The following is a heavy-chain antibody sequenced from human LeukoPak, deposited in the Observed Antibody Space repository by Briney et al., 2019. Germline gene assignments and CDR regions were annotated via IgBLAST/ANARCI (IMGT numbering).Heavy chain of an antibody. D-gene: IGHD6-19*01. CDR1: GGSISGYY. Sequence: SETLSLTCTVSGGSISGYYWSWIRQPPGKGLEWIGYIYYSGSTNYNPSLKSRVTISVDTSKNQFSLKLSSVTAADTAVYYCARDSLYSSGWGYCYGMDVWGQGTTVTVSS. CDR2: IYYSGST. CDR3: ARDSLYSSGWGYCYGMDV. J-gene: IGHJ6*02. V-gene: IGHV4-59*01.